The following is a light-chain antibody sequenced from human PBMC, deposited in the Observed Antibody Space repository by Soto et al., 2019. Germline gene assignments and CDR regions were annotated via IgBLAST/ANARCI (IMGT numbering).Light chain of an antibody. CDR3: QQYNNWRT. J-gene: IGKJ1*01. V-gene: IGKV3-15*01. CDR1: QSISNN. CDR2: GAS. Sequence: EIVMTQSPATLSVSPGERATLSCRASQSISNNLAWYQQKRGQAPRLLIYGASTRATGIPARFSGSGSGTXFTLXISSLQSEDFAFYYCQQYNNWRTFGQGTKVEI.